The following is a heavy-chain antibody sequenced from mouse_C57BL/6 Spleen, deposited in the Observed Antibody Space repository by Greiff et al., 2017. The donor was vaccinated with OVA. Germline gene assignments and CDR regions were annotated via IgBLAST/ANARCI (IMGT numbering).Heavy chain of an antibody. CDR1: GFTFSSYA. CDR3: ARDPLLRYFDV. D-gene: IGHD6-5*01. CDR2: ISDGGSYT. Sequence: EVHLVESGGGLVKPGGSLKLSCAASGFTFSSYAMSWVRQTPEKRLEWVATISDGGSYTYYPDNVKGRFTISRDNAKNNLYLQMSHLKSEDTAMYYCARDPLLRYFDVWGTGTTVTVSS. V-gene: IGHV5-4*01. J-gene: IGHJ1*03.